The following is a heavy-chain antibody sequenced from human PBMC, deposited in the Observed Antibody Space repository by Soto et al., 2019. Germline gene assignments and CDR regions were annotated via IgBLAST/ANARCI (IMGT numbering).Heavy chain of an antibody. Sequence: DVQLVESGGGLIQPGGSLRLSCVASGLTVSGKNYKAWVHQAPGKGPEWVSGAYDLDGTYYADSVRSRFTTSIDSSRSTVYLQVRDRRPEDTSLYFCPTRHLREHAYVIWGKGTMVSVS. CDR3: PTRHLREHAYVI. J-gene: IGHJ3*02. CDR1: GLTVSGKNY. V-gene: IGHV3-53*01. D-gene: IGHD4-17*01. CDR2: AYDLDGT.